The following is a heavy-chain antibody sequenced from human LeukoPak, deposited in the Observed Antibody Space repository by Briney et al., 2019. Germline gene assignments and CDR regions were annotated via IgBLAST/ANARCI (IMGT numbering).Heavy chain of an antibody. CDR1: GFTFSTYA. V-gene: IGHV3-23*01. Sequence: GGSLRLSCVASGFTFSTYAMTWVRQAPGKGLEWVSDISGSDGITYYADSVKGRFTISRDNSKNTLCLQMNSLRAEDTAVYYCARESGYSGYDVYYYGMDVWGQGTTVTVSS. J-gene: IGHJ6*02. CDR3: ARESGYSGYDVYYYGMDV. D-gene: IGHD5-12*01. CDR2: ISGSDGIT.